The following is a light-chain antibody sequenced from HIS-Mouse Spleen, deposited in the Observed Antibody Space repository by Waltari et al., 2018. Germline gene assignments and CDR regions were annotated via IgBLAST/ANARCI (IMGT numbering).Light chain of an antibody. CDR2: GKN. V-gene: IGLV3-19*01. J-gene: IGLJ2*01. Sequence: SSELTQDPAVSVALGHTVRIRFQGDSLRSHYARWYQQKPGQAPVLVIYGKNNRPSGIPDRFSGSSSGNTASLTITGAQAEDEADYYCNSRDSSGNHVVFGGGTKLTVL. CDR3: NSRDSSGNHVV. CDR1: SLRSHY.